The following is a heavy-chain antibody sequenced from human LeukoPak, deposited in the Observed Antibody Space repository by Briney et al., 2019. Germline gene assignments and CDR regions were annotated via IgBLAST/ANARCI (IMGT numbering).Heavy chain of an antibody. Sequence: PGGSLRLSCAASGFTFSSYGMHWVRQAPGKGLEWVTVISYDGSNKYYADSVKGRYTISRDNSKNTLYLQMNSLRAEDTAVYYCAKENHIDYYGSGSYHTNFDYWGQGTLVTVSS. CDR2: ISYDGSNK. CDR3: AKENHIDYYGSGSYHTNFDY. CDR1: GFTFSSYG. V-gene: IGHV3-30*18. D-gene: IGHD3-10*01. J-gene: IGHJ4*02.